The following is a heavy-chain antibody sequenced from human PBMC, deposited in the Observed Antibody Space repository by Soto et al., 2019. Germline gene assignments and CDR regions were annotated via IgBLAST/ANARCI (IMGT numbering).Heavy chain of an antibody. V-gene: IGHV4-39*01. D-gene: IGHD6-19*01. CDR2: INYSGSP. CDR3: VRRHAPRYSSGNNFFDF. Sequence: PSETLSLTCTVSGVSIYSGSYHWGWIRQPPGKGLEWIGAINYSGSPYYNPSLKSRVTISVDTSKNQFSLILSSVTAADSAVYFCVRRHAPRYSSGNNFFDFWGQGTLVTVS. CDR1: GVSIYSGSYH. J-gene: IGHJ4*02.